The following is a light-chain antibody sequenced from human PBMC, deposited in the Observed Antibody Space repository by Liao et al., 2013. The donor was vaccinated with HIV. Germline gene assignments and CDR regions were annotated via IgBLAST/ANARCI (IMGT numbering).Light chain of an antibody. CDR3: QVWDSSSNHPVV. V-gene: IGLV3-1*01. CDR2: YDG. Sequence: SYEVTQPPSVSVSPGQTASITCSGDKLGYKYACWYQQKPGQAPVLVIYYDGDRPSGIPARFSGSNSANTATLTISRVEAGDEADYYCQVWDSSSNHPVVFGGGTKLTVL. J-gene: IGLJ2*01. CDR1: KLGYKY.